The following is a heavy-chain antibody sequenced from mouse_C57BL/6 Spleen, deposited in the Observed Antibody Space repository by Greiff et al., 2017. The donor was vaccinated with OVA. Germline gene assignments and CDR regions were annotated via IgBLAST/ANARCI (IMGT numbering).Heavy chain of an antibody. J-gene: IGHJ3*01. CDR3: ARAGYGSSDGGAY. CDR1: GYSITSCYY. D-gene: IGHD1-1*01. V-gene: IGHV3-6*01. Sequence: EVQLQESGPGLVKPSQSLSLTCSVTGYSITSCYYWNWIRQLTGNKLEWMGYISYDGSTNYNPSLKHRISFTRDTSKNPFILKLNSVTTADTATYGYARAGYGSSDGGAYWGQGTLVTVSA. CDR2: ISYDGST.